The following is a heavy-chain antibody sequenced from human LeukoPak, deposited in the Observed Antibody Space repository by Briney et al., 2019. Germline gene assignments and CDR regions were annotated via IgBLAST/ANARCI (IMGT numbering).Heavy chain of an antibody. V-gene: IGHV4-59*08. CDR2: IYYSGST. CDR3: ARTTYQGYSSSWYDY. J-gene: IGHJ4*02. CDR1: GGSISSYY. D-gene: IGHD6-13*01. Sequence: SETLSLTCTVSGGSISSYYWSWIRQPPGKGLEWIGYIYYSGSTNYNPSLKSRVTISVETSKNQFSLRLSSVTAADTAVYYCARTTYQGYSSSWYDYWGQVTLVTVST.